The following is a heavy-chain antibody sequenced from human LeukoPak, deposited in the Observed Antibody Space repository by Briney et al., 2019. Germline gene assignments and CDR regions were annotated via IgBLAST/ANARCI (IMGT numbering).Heavy chain of an antibody. CDR1: GYTFTSYY. V-gene: IGHV1-46*01. Sequence: ASVKVSCKASGYTFTSYYMHWVRQAPGQGLEWMGIINPSGGSTSYAQKFQGRVTMTRDTSTSTAYMELSSLRSEDTAVYYCARDRLRFDSSGYYRRLSWFDPWGQGTLVTVSS. CDR3: ARDRLRFDSSGYYRRLSWFDP. J-gene: IGHJ5*02. D-gene: IGHD3-22*01. CDR2: INPSGGST.